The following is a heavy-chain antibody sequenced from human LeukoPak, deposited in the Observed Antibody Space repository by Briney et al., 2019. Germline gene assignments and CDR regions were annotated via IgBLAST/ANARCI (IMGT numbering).Heavy chain of an antibody. V-gene: IGHV3-33*01. CDR2: IWYDGSNK. D-gene: IGHD3-9*01. Sequence: GGSLRLSCAASGFTFSSYGMHWVRQAPGKGLEWVAVIWYDGSNKYYADSVKGRFTISRDNSKNTLYLQMNSLRAEDTAVYYCARFSTYDNLYYFDYWGQGTLVTVSS. CDR1: GFTFSSYG. CDR3: ARFSTYDNLYYFDY. J-gene: IGHJ4*02.